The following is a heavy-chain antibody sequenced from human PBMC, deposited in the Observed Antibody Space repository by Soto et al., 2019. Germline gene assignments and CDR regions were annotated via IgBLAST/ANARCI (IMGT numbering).Heavy chain of an antibody. CDR2: IYHSGST. J-gene: IGHJ3*02. D-gene: IGHD2-2*02. Sequence: SETLSLTCAVSGGSISSGGYSWSWIRQPPGKGLEWIGYIYHSGSTYYNPSLKSRVTISVDRSKNQFSLKLSSVTAADTAVYYCARGSAYCSSTSCYKGAFDIWGQGTMVTVSS. V-gene: IGHV4-30-2*01. CDR1: GGSISSGGYS. CDR3: ARGSAYCSSTSCYKGAFDI.